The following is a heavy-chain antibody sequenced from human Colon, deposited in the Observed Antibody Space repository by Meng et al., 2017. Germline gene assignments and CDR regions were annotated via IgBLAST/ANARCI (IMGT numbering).Heavy chain of an antibody. CDR3: ARGLGGYENDY. CDR2: TYYRSQWYS. Sequence: LHQSGPGLVQPLQTPSLTCAISGDSVSSNRAVWNWIRQSPSRGLEWLGRTYYRSQWYSDYAPSVQGRITVNPDTSKNEFSLQLNSVTSDDTAVYYCARGLGGYENDYWGQGRLVTVSS. J-gene: IGHJ4*01. D-gene: IGHD5-12*01. CDR1: GDSVSSNRAV. V-gene: IGHV6-1*01.